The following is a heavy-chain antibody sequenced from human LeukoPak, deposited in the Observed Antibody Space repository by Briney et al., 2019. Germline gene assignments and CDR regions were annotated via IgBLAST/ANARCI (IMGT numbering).Heavy chain of an antibody. Sequence: GGSLRLSCAASGFTFSNAWMSWVRQAPGKGLEWVSAISGSGGSTYYADSVKGRFTISRDNSKNTLYLQMNSLRAEDTAVYYCAKDDEADYVWGSNYWGQGTLVTVSS. V-gene: IGHV3-23*01. J-gene: IGHJ4*02. D-gene: IGHD3-16*01. CDR1: GFTFSNAW. CDR2: ISGSGGST. CDR3: AKDDEADYVWGSNY.